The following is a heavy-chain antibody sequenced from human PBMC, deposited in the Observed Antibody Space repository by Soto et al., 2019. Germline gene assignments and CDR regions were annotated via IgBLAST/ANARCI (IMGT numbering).Heavy chain of an antibody. CDR3: ARVSPQYCSGGSCADY. CDR2: IYYSGST. J-gene: IGHJ4*02. Sequence: QVQLQESGPGLVKPSETLSLTCTVSGGSISSYYWSWIRQPPGKGLEWIGYIYYSGSTNYHPSLKSRAPISVDTSKNQFSLKLSSVTAADTAVYYCARVSPQYCSGGSCADYWGQGTLVTVSS. V-gene: IGHV4-59*01. CDR1: GGSISSYY. D-gene: IGHD2-15*01.